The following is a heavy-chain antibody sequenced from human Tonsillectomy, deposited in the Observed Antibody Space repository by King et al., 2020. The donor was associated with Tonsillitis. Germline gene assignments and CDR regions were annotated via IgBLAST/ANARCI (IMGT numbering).Heavy chain of an antibody. CDR1: GGSFSDYY. D-gene: IGHD7-27*01. V-gene: IGHV4-34*01. CDR2: INHSGST. J-gene: IGHJ4*02. Sequence: VQLQQWGAGLLEPSETLSLTCAVYGGSFSDYYWSWIRQPPGKGLEWIGDINHSGSTNYSPSLNSRVAMSVDTSKNQFSLKLSTVTAADTAFYYCARGAKWGLDWGQGTLVTVSP. CDR3: ARGAKWGLD.